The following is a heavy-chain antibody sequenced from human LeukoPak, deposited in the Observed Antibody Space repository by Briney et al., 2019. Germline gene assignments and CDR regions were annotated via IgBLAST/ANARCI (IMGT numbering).Heavy chain of an antibody. D-gene: IGHD6-19*01. Sequence: GGSLRLSCAASGFTFTNFWMCWVRQAPGKGLEWVANIKQDGSEKHYVDSVNGRFTISRDNAKDSPYLQMNSLRAEDTAVYYCAKDGPGGWYFDSWGQGTPVTVSS. V-gene: IGHV3-7*03. CDR3: AKDGPGGWYFDS. J-gene: IGHJ4*02. CDR2: IKQDGSEK. CDR1: GFTFTNFW.